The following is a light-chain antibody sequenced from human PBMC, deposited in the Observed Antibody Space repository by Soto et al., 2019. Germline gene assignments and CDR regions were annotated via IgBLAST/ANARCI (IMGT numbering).Light chain of an antibody. Sequence: LTQPASVSGSPGQSITISCTGTSSDVGGYNYVSWYQQHPGKAPKLMIYEVSNRPSGVSNRFSGSKSGNTASLTISGLQADDEADYYCSSYASSDTLYVFGTGTKVTVL. CDR3: SSYASSDTLYV. V-gene: IGLV2-14*01. CDR2: EVS. J-gene: IGLJ1*01. CDR1: SSDVGGYNY.